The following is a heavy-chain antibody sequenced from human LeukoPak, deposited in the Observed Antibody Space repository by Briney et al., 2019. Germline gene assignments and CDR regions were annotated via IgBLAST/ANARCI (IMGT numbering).Heavy chain of an antibody. D-gene: IGHD3-10*01. Sequence: GASVKASCKASGGTFSSYAISWVRQAPGQGLEWMGWISSYNGNTNYAQKLQGRVTMTTDTSTSAAYMELRSLRSDDTAVYYCARHTLYGSGSYYVYYFDYWGQGTLVTVSS. CDR2: ISSYNGNT. V-gene: IGHV1-18*01. CDR1: GGTFSSYA. J-gene: IGHJ4*02. CDR3: ARHTLYGSGSYYVYYFDY.